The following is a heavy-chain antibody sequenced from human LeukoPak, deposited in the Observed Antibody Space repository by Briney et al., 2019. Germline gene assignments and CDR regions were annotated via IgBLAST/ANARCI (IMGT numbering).Heavy chain of an antibody. D-gene: IGHD3-10*01. V-gene: IGHV3-7*01. J-gene: IGHJ5*02. CDR3: AKYAHGSGTSFDP. CDR2: IKEDGSKN. Sequence: GGSRRLSCAASGFSFCVYWMRYVREAPGKGVEGLVNIKEDGSKNPHVGSVKGRFTISRDNAKNSVYLQMGSLRAADTAVYHCAKYAHGSGTSFDPWGQGTLVTVSS. CDR1: GFSFCVYW.